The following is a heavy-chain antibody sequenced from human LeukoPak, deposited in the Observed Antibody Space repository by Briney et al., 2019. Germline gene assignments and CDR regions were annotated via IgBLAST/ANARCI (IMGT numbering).Heavy chain of an antibody. J-gene: IGHJ6*02. CDR3: ARVRIGQQLDKYYYYAMDV. CDR1: HVSISTYY. D-gene: IGHD6-13*01. CDR2: IHYSGST. V-gene: IGHV4-59*01. Sequence: SETLSLTCTVSHVSISTYYWSWIRQPPGKGLEWMGYIHYSGSTNYNPSLKSRVTISVDTSKKQLSLMLRSVTAADTAVYYCARVRIGQQLDKYYYYAMDVWGQGTTVTVSS.